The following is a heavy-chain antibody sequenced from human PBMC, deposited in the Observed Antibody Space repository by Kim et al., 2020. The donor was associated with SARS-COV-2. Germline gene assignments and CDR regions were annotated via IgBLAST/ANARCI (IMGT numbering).Heavy chain of an antibody. CDR1: GFTFSSYD. D-gene: IGHD2-2*01. CDR3: ARGDHCSSTSSYLKGYYYYMDV. Sequence: GGSLRLSCAASGFTFSSYDMHWVRQATGKGLEWVSAIGTAGDTYYPGSVKGRFTISRENAKNSLYLQMNSLRAGDTAVYYCARGDHCSSTSSYLKGYYYYMDVWGKGTTVTVSS. CDR2: IGTAGDT. V-gene: IGHV3-13*01. J-gene: IGHJ6*03.